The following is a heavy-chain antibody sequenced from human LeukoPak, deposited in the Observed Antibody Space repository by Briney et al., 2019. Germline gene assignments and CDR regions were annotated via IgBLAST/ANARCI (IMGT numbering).Heavy chain of an antibody. D-gene: IGHD3-3*01. V-gene: IGHV3-7*05. CDR1: GFGLKNYW. CDR2: MNQEGSER. CDR3: ARDVGDLLGGPYRNYWYFAL. Sequence: GGSLRLSCVASGFGLKNYWMSWVRQAPGKGLEWVANMNQEGSERYYVDAVRGRFTISRDSAKNSVSLQMNSLRAEDTVVYYCARDVGDLLGGPYRNYWYFALWGRGTPVTVSS. J-gene: IGHJ2*01.